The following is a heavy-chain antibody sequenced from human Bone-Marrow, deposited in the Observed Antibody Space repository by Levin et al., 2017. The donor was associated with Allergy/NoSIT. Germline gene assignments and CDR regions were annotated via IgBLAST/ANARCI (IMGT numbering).Heavy chain of an antibody. V-gene: IGHV4-39*01. CDR2: IYHSGNS. Sequence: SETLSLTCTVSGGSITSRSYYWAWIRQPPGKGLEWIANIYHSGNSYSSPSLKSRVTVSVDTSKNQFSLNLNSVTAADPAVYYCARQEGVGGNCYTRATAFDIWGQGTMVTVSS. D-gene: IGHD2-21*02. J-gene: IGHJ3*02. CDR1: GGSITSRSYY. CDR3: ARQEGVGGNCYTRATAFDI.